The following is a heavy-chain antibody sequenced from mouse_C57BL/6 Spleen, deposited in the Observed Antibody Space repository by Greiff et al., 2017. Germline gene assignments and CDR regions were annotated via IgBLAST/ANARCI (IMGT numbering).Heavy chain of an antibody. J-gene: IGHJ4*01. V-gene: IGHV10-1*01. Sequence: GGGFVQPKGSLKLSCAASGFSFNTYAMNWVRQAPGKCLEWVARIRSKSNNYATYYADSVKDRFTISRDDSESMLYLQMNNLKTEDTAMYYCVRQTGTGAMDYWGQGTSVTVSS. CDR1: GFSFNTYA. D-gene: IGHD4-1*01. CDR2: IRSKSNNYAT. CDR3: VRQTGTGAMDY.